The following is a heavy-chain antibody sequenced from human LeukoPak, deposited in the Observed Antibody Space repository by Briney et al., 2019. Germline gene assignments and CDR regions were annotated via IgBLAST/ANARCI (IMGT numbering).Heavy chain of an antibody. CDR2: IYYNENT. J-gene: IGHJ5*02. V-gene: IGHV4-61*01. Sequence: SETLSLTCTVSGGSVSSGTYYWSWIRQPPGKGLEWIGYIYYNENTNYNPSLRGRVTISLDTPKNQFSLRLSSVTAADTAVYYCARLRSASSPYYDTLTGLNWFDPWGQGTLVTVSS. CDR3: ARLRSASSPYYDTLTGLNWFDP. D-gene: IGHD3-9*01. CDR1: GGSVSSGTYY.